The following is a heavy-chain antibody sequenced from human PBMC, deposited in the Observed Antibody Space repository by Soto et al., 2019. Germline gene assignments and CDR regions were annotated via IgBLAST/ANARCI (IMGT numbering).Heavy chain of an antibody. D-gene: IGHD4-17*01. J-gene: IGHJ3*02. CDR3: ARADYGDYANAFDI. CDR1: GYTFTSYA. V-gene: IGHV1-3*01. Sequence: ASVKVSCKASGYTFTSYAMHWVRQAPGQRLEWMGWINAGNGNTKYSQKFQGRVTITRDTSASTAYMKLSSLRSEDTAVYYCARADYGDYANAFDIWGQGTMVTVSS. CDR2: INAGNGNT.